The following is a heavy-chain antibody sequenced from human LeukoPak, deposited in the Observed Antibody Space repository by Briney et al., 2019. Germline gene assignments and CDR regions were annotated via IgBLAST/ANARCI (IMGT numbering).Heavy chain of an antibody. J-gene: IGHJ1*01. CDR2: IYSGGST. D-gene: IGHD2-15*01. V-gene: IGHV3-53*01. CDR3: AKGGSGNSYSQVQH. Sequence: PGGSLRLSCAASGFTVSSKYMSWVRQAPGKGLEWVSVIYSGGSTYYAGSVKGRFTISRDNSKNTMYLQMNSLRVEDTAVYYCAKGGSGNSYSQVQHWGQGALLTVSS. CDR1: GFTVSSKY.